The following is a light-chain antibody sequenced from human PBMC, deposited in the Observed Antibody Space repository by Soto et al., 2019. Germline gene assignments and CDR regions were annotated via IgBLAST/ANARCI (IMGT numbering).Light chain of an antibody. J-gene: IGLJ1*01. CDR3: SSYTSSSTYV. V-gene: IGLV2-14*01. CDR2: EVS. CDR1: SSYVGGYNY. Sequence: QSVLTQPASVYGSPGQSITISCTGTSSYVGGYNYVSWYQQHPGKAPKLMIYEVSNRPSGVSNRFSGSKSGNTASLTISGLQAEDEADYYCSSYTSSSTYVFGTGTKVTV.